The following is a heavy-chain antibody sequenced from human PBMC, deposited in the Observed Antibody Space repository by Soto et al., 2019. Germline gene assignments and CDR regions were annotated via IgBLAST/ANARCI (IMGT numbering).Heavy chain of an antibody. CDR1: GFTFDDYA. J-gene: IGHJ4*02. Sequence: DVQLVETGGGLVQPGRSLRLSCAASGFTFDDYAMHWVRQAPGKGLEWVSGISWNSGSIGYADSVKGRFTISRDNAKNSLYLQMSSLRAEDTALYYCAKVGRFLEWSHWGQGTLVTVSS. CDR3: AKVGRFLEWSH. D-gene: IGHD3-3*01. CDR2: ISWNSGSI. V-gene: IGHV3-9*01.